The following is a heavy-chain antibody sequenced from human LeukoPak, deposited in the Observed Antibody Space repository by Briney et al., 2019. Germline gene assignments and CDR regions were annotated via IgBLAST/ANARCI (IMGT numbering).Heavy chain of an antibody. D-gene: IGHD6-19*01. CDR3: AKDPYSSGWYDNWFDP. Sequence: GGSLRLSCATTGFTFSDYSMTWVRQAPGKGLEWVSIITGSGLTTYYADSVKGRFTISRDNSKNTLYLQMNSLRAEDTAVYYCAKDPYSSGWYDNWFDPWGQGTLVTVSS. CDR2: ITGSGLTT. V-gene: IGHV3-23*01. J-gene: IGHJ5*02. CDR1: GFTFSDYS.